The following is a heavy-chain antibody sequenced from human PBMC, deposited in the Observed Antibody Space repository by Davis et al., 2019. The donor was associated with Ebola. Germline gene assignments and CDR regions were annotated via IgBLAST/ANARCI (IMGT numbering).Heavy chain of an antibody. Sequence: GESLKISCAASGFTFSSYSMNWVRQAPGKGLEWVSSISSSSSYIYYADSVKGRFTISRDNAKNSLYLQMNSLRAEDTAVYYCAKAPWDIVVLGPWDVGGQGTTVTVSS. D-gene: IGHD2-2*01. CDR3: AKAPWDIVVLGPWDV. CDR2: ISSSSSYI. V-gene: IGHV3-21*01. J-gene: IGHJ6*02. CDR1: GFTFSSYS.